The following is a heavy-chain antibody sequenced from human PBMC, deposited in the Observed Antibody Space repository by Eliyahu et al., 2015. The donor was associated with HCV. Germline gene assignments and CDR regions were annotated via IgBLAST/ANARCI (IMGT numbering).Heavy chain of an antibody. CDR2: IKRKTDGGAT. Sequence: EVQLVESGGGLVKPGGSLRLSCAASGFTXXKSWMSWVRQAPGKGLEWIGRIKRKTDGGATDYAAPVKGRFTISRDDSKSTLYLQMNSLKTEDTAVYYCTTGAPGGFDYYLDVWGQGTTVTVSS. V-gene: IGHV3-15*01. J-gene: IGHJ6*03. D-gene: IGHD3-10*01. CDR3: TTGAPGGFDYYLDV. CDR1: GFTXXKSW.